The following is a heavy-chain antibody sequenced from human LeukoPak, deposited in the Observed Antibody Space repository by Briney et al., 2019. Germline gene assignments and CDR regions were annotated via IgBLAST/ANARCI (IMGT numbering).Heavy chain of an antibody. Sequence: GGSLGLSCAASGFTFGDHIMNWVRQLPGKRLEWVAYVSGSGSTVYYADSVKGRFTISRDNSKNTLYLQMNSLRAEDTAVYYCAKVAGAQFDYWGQGTLVTVSS. CDR2: VSGSGSTV. J-gene: IGHJ4*02. D-gene: IGHD1-26*01. CDR1: GFTFGDHI. V-gene: IGHV3-23*01. CDR3: AKVAGAQFDY.